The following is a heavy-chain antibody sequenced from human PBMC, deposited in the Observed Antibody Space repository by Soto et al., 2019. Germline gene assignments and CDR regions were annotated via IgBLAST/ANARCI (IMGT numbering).Heavy chain of an antibody. Sequence: QITLRESGPSLVKPTETLTLTCTFSGFSLTTTGVGVGWIRQPPGKALEWLAVVFWDGGERYSPSLKSRVTITKDTSKDQVVLTMTNMDPADTATYYCTQVYGSGSWVWYCHSWGQGTLVTVSS. D-gene: IGHD1-26*01. CDR2: VFWDGGE. CDR3: TQVYGSGSWVWYCHS. J-gene: IGHJ4*02. CDR1: GFSLTTTGVG. V-gene: IGHV2-5*02.